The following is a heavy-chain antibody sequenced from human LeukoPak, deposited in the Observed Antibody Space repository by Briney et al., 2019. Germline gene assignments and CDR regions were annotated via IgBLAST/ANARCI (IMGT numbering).Heavy chain of an antibody. CDR1: GGTFSSYA. J-gene: IGHJ4*02. Sequence: ASVKVSCKASGGTFSSYAISWVRQAPGQGLEWMGWISAYNGNTNYAQKLQGRVTMTTDTSTSTAYMELRSLRSDDTAVYYCARDPTVTYLDYWGQGTLVTVSS. CDR2: ISAYNGNT. D-gene: IGHD4-17*01. CDR3: ARDPTVTYLDY. V-gene: IGHV1-18*01.